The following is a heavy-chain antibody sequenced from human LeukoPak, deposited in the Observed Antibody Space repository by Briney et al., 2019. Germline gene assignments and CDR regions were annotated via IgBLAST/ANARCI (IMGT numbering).Heavy chain of an antibody. V-gene: IGHV3-23*01. CDR2: ISGSGGST. D-gene: IGHD3-22*01. CDR3: AKDDHYYDSSGYYYLLDY. J-gene: IGHJ4*02. CDR1: GFTFSSYW. Sequence: GGSLRLSCAASGFTFSSYWMSWVRQAPGKGLEWVSAISGSGGSTYYADSVKGRFTISRDNSKNTLYLQMNSLRAEDTAVYYCAKDDHYYDSSGYYYLLDYWGQGTLVTVSS.